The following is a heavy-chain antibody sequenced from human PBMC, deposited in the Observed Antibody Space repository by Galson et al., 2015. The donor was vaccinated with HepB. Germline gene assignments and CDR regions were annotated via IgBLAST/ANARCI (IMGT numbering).Heavy chain of an antibody. CDR3: AKGLNDYMVY. CDR2: ISYDGSNK. V-gene: IGHV3-30*18. Sequence: SLRLSCAASGFTFSSYGMHWVRQAPGKGLEWVAVISYDGSNKYYADSVKGRFTISRDNSKNTLYLQMNSLRAEDTAVYYCAKGLNDYMVYWGQGTLVTVSS. J-gene: IGHJ4*02. CDR1: GFTFSSYG.